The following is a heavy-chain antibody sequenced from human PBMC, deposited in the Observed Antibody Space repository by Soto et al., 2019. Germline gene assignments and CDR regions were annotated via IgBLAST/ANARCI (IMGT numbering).Heavy chain of an antibody. V-gene: IGHV3-23*01. CDR1: GFPFNTYA. CDR2: TSNNGNT. Sequence: PGGSLRLSCEASGFPFNTYAMTWFRQVPGMRLEWVSTTSNNGNTDFAESVRGRFTVSRDNSKNILYLQMTNLRVEDAAIYFCAKDLRAGLIVPSKSGFDPWGQGTLVTVSS. J-gene: IGHJ5*02. CDR3: AKDLRAGLIVPSKSGFDP. D-gene: IGHD2-21*01.